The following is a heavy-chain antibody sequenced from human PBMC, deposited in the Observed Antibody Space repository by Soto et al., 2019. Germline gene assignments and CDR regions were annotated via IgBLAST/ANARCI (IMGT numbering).Heavy chain of an antibody. CDR1: GGSISSGGYY. V-gene: IGHV4-31*03. D-gene: IGHD4-17*01. J-gene: IGHJ4*02. CDR3: ARLFGDYGLVGY. Sequence: QVQLQESGPGLVKPSQTLSLTCTVSGGSISSGGYYWTWIRQQPGKGLEWIGDIFYTGSTYYNPSIKSRVAISVDTSKNQFSLKLSSVTAADTAVYYCARLFGDYGLVGYWGQGTLVTVSS. CDR2: IFYTGST.